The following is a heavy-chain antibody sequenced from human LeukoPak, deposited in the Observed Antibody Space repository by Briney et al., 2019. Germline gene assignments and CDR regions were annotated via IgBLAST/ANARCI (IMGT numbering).Heavy chain of an antibody. CDR3: ARTLRGYSYGRNYYYMDV. Sequence: SGPTLVNPTQTLTLTCTFSGFSLSTRGMCVSWIRQPPGKALEWLARIDWDDDKYYSTSLKTRLTISKDTSKNQVVLTMTNMDPVDTATYYCARTLRGYSYGRNYYYMDVWGKGTTVTISS. CDR1: GFSLSTRGMC. J-gene: IGHJ6*03. CDR2: IDWDDDK. D-gene: IGHD5-18*01. V-gene: IGHV2-70*11.